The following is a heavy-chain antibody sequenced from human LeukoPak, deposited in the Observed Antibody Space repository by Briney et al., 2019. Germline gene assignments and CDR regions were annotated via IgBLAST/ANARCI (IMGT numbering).Heavy chain of an antibody. CDR1: GGTFSSYA. D-gene: IGHD6-19*01. Sequence: ASVKVSCKASGGTFSSYAISWVRQATGQGLEWMGWMNPNSGNTGYAQKFQGRVTMTRNTSISTAYMELSSLRSEDTAVYYCARAYSSGWYGYYYYMDVWGKGTTVTISS. CDR3: ARAYSSGWYGYYYYMDV. V-gene: IGHV1-8*02. J-gene: IGHJ6*03. CDR2: MNPNSGNT.